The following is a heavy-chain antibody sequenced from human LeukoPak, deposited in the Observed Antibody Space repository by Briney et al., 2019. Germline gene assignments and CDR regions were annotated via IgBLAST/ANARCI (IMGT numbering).Heavy chain of an antibody. CDR3: VRPPLVTAIAAFDI. Sequence: PGGSLRLSCAASGFTFSSYEMNWVRQAPGKGLEWVSYISSSGSTIYYADSVKGRFTISRDNAKNSLYLQMNSLRAEDTAVYYCVRPPLVTAIAAFDIWGQGTMVTVSS. CDR2: ISSSGSTI. V-gene: IGHV3-48*03. D-gene: IGHD2-21*02. J-gene: IGHJ3*02. CDR1: GFTFSSYE.